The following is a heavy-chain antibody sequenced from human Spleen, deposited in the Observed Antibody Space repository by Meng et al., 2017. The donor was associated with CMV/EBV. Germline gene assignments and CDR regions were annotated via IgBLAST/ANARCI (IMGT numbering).Heavy chain of an antibody. CDR1: GFTFSSYG. CDR3: ARDQNGYSSSFEDY. J-gene: IGHJ4*02. Sequence: GGSLRLSCAASGFTFSSYGMHWVRQAPGKGLEWVAFIRYDGSNKYYADSVKGRFTISRDNSKNTLYLQMNSLRAEDTAVYYCARDQNGYSSSFEDYWGQGTLVTVSS. D-gene: IGHD6-13*01. V-gene: IGHV3-30*02. CDR2: IRYDGSNK.